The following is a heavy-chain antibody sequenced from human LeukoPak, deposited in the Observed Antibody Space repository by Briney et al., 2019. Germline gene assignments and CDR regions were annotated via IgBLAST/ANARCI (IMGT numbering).Heavy chain of an antibody. Sequence: ASVKVSCKASGYTFTSYDISWVRQATGQGLEWMGWMNPNSGNTGYAQKFQSRVTMTTDTSTSTAYMELRSLRSDDTAVYYCARSGLWFGELNALDIWGQGTMVTVSS. CDR1: GYTFTSYD. CDR2: MNPNSGNT. V-gene: IGHV1-8*02. J-gene: IGHJ3*02. D-gene: IGHD3-10*01. CDR3: ARSGLWFGELNALDI.